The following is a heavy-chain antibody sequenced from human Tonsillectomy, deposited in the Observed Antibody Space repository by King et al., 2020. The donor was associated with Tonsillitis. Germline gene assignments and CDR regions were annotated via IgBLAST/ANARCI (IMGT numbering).Heavy chain of an antibody. CDR2: IYYSGST. D-gene: IGHD3-22*01. CDR1: GGSISSYY. Sequence: VQLQESGPGLVKPSETLSLTCTVSGGSISSYYWSWIRQPPGKGLEWIGYIYYSGSTNYNPSLERRVTISVDTSTNQLSLKLTSVTAADTAVYYCARDFRYYDSSGTSYYYYYMDVWGKGTTVTVSS. J-gene: IGHJ6*03. V-gene: IGHV4-59*01. CDR3: ARDFRYYDSSGTSYYYYYMDV.